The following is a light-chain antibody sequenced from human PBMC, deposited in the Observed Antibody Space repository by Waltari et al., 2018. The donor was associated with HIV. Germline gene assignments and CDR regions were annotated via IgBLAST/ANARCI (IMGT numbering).Light chain of an antibody. CDR3: QAGDSSTVV. Sequence: SYEVTQPPSVSVSPGQTASITCSGHQLGNKYTAGYQQKPGQSPVLVINEDNKRRSGTPGRFSGTNSGDTATLTISRTQAMDEADYYWQAGDSSTVVFGGGTRLTVL. V-gene: IGLV3-1*01. J-gene: IGLJ2*01. CDR1: QLGNKY. CDR2: EDN.